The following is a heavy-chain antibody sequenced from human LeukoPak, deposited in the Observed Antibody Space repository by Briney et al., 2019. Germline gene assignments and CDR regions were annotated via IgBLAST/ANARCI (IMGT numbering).Heavy chain of an antibody. CDR2: FTPNSGGT. D-gene: IGHD3-22*01. CDR1: GYTFTGYY. J-gene: IGHJ4*02. Sequence: ASVKVSCKASGYTFTGYYMHWVRQAPGQGLEWMGWFTPNSGGTNYAQKFQGWVTMTSDTSINTAYMELSRLRSDDTAVYSCARWSYDSSAHLDCWGQGTLVTVSS. CDR3: ARWSYDSSAHLDC. V-gene: IGHV1-2*04.